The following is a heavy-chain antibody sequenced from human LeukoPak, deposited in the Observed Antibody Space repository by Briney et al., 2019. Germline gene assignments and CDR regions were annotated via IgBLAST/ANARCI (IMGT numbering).Heavy chain of an antibody. CDR2: IYYSGST. Sequence: KPSETLSLTCTVSGGSISSSSYYWGWIRQPPGKGLEWIGSIYYSGSTYYNPSLKSRVTISVDTSKNQFSLKLSSVTAADTAVYYCARGHRVPYYYYMDVWGKGTTVTVSS. J-gene: IGHJ6*03. CDR1: GGSISSSSYY. CDR3: ARGHRVPYYYYMDV. V-gene: IGHV4-39*07.